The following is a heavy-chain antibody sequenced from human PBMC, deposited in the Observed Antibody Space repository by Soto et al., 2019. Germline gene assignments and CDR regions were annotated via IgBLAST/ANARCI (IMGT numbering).Heavy chain of an antibody. CDR1: GYTFTSYG. V-gene: IGHV1-18*04. Sequence: QVQLVQSGAEVKKPGASVKVSCKASGYTFTSYGISWVRQAPGQGLEWMGWISAYNGNTNYAQKLQGRVTMTTDTSTSTAYMELRSLRSDDTAVYYWARVSGVVGATVGNWFDPWGQGTLVTVSS. CDR3: ARVSGVVGATVGNWFDP. D-gene: IGHD1-26*01. CDR2: ISAYNGNT. J-gene: IGHJ5*02.